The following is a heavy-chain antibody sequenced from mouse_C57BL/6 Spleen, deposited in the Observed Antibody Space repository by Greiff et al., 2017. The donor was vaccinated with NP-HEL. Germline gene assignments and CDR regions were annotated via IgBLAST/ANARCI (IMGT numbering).Heavy chain of an antibody. CDR2: IYPGDGDT. D-gene: IGHD3-2*02. CDR3: ARSGHSSGYYFDY. J-gene: IGHJ2*01. Sequence: VQLVESGAELVKPGASVKISCKASGYAFSSYWMNWVKQRPGKGLEWIGQIYPGDGDTNYNGKFKGKATLTADKSSSTAYMQLSSLTSEDSAVYFCARSGHSSGYYFDYWGQGTTLTVSS. CDR1: GYAFSSYW. V-gene: IGHV1-80*01.